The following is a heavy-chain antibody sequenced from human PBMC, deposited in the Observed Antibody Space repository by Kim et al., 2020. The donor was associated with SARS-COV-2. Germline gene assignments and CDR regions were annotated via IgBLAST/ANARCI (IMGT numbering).Heavy chain of an antibody. D-gene: IGHD1-26*01. Sequence: SETLSLTCAVSGDFISSRNWWSWVRQSPGKGLEWIGEMYHTGSTDYNPSLKSRVTISVDKSKNQFSLKFNSVTAADTAVYYCARARIVGSTRGTFDVWGQGTVVTVSS. CDR1: GDFISSRNW. J-gene: IGHJ3*01. V-gene: IGHV4-4*02. CDR2: MYHTGST. CDR3: ARARIVGSTRGTFDV.